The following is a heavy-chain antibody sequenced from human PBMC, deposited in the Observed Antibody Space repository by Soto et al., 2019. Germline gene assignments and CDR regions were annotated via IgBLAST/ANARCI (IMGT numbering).Heavy chain of an antibody. Sequence: QITLKESGPTLVKPTQTLTLTCTFSGFSLSTSGVGVGWIRQPPGKALEWLALIYWDDDKRYSPSLNSRLTFPKDTSKNQVVLTMTNMDPVDTATYYCAHYFYILVDDAFDIWGQGTMVTVSS. CDR1: GFSLSTSGVG. D-gene: IGHD2-8*02. CDR3: AHYFYILVDDAFDI. CDR2: IYWDDDK. J-gene: IGHJ3*02. V-gene: IGHV2-5*02.